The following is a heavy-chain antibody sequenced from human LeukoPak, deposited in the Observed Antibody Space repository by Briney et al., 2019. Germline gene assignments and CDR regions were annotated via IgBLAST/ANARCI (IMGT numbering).Heavy chain of an antibody. V-gene: IGHV3-23*01. Sequence: GGSLRLSCAASGFTFSDYYMSWIRQAPGKGLEWVSAISGSGGSTYYADSVKGRFTISRDNSKNTLYLQMNSLRAEDTAVYYCAKGSRGTTPFDYWGQGTLVTVSS. J-gene: IGHJ4*02. CDR3: AKGSRGTTPFDY. D-gene: IGHD1-7*01. CDR1: GFTFSDYY. CDR2: ISGSGGST.